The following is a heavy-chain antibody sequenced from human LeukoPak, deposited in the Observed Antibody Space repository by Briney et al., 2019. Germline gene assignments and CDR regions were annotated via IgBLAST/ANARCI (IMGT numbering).Heavy chain of an antibody. J-gene: IGHJ4*02. Sequence: MPSETLSLTCAVYGGSVSGYYWTWIRQPPGRGLEWIGEINHSGSTNYNPSLKSRVTISVDTSKSKSSLKLNSVTAAATAMYYCARGRDPYWGQGTLVTVSS. D-gene: IGHD5-24*01. CDR3: ARGRDPY. CDR2: INHSGST. CDR1: GGSVSGYY. V-gene: IGHV4-34*01.